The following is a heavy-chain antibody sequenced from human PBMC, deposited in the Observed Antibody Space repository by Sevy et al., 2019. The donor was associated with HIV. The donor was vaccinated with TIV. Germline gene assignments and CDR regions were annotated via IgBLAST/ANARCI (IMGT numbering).Heavy chain of an antibody. V-gene: IGHV1-24*01. D-gene: IGHD2-2*01. CDR3: ATVGLRYCSGSSCYQGDWFDP. CDR1: GYTLTKLS. J-gene: IGHJ5*02. CDR2: FDPQDGGA. Sequence: ASVKVSCQVSGYTLTKLSIHWVRQAPGKGLEWMGDFDPQDGGAVYSQRFQGRFTMTVDTSTDTGYMQLSSLTPEETAVYYCATVGLRYCSGSSCYQGDWFDPWGQGTLVTVSS.